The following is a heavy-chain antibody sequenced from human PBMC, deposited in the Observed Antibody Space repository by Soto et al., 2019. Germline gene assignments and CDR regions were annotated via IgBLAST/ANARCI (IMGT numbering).Heavy chain of an antibody. CDR3: ARWLGSGPHFDN. D-gene: IGHD3-22*01. CDR1: GGPFSRGGYY. J-gene: IGHJ4*02. CDR2: IYYSGST. Sequence: SETLSLTCTVSGGPFSRGGYYWSWIRQHPGKGLECSGYIYYSGSTYYSPSLKSRVTISVDTSKNQFSLKMSSVTAPDTAVYYCARWLGSGPHFDNWGQETLVTVA. V-gene: IGHV4-30-4*01.